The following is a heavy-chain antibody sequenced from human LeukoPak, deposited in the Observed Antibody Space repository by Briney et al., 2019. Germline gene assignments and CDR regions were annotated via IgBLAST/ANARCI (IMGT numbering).Heavy chain of an antibody. CDR3: ASRGGYSSSWYVFDY. CDR2: INAGDGNT. Sequence: ASVKVSCKASGYTFTSYAMHWVRQAPGQRLEWMGWINAGDGNTKYSQKFQGRVTITRDTSASTAYMELSSLRSEDTAVYYCASRGGYSSSWYVFDYWGQGTLDTVSS. D-gene: IGHD6-13*01. J-gene: IGHJ4*02. V-gene: IGHV1-3*01. CDR1: GYTFTSYA.